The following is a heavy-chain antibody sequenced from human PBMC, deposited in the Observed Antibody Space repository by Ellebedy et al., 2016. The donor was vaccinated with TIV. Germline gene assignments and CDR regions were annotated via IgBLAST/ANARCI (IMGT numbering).Heavy chain of an antibody. CDR2: IGQSENDK. V-gene: IGHV3-48*03. CDR1: GLIFSNYQ. J-gene: IGHJ4*02. CDR3: VKDLGFTVTGSWDH. D-gene: IGHD3-9*01. Sequence: GESLKISXAASGLIFSNYQFNWVRQAPGKGLEWLSFIGQSENDKHYADSVKGRFTVSRDNAKNSLYLQMNSLRAEDTARYYCVKDLGFTVTGSWDHWGQGTVVTVSS.